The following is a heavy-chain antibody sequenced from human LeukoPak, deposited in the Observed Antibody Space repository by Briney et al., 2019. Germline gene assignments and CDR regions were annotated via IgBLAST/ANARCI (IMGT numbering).Heavy chain of an antibody. V-gene: IGHV3-9*01. J-gene: IGHJ4*02. Sequence: GRSLRLSCAASGFTFDGYAMHWVRQGPGKGLEWVSGISWNSGSIGYADSVKGRFTISRDNAKNSLYLQMNSLRAEDTALYYCARDNVVGATYYFDYWGQGTLVTVSS. CDR1: GFTFDGYA. CDR2: ISWNSGSI. CDR3: ARDNVVGATYYFDY. D-gene: IGHD1-26*01.